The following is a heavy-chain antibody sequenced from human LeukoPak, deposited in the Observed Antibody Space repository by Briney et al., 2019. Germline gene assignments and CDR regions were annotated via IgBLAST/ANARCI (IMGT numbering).Heavy chain of an antibody. D-gene: IGHD6-6*01. J-gene: IGHJ4*02. CDR3: ARLTRLSTSPDRYYLDY. V-gene: IGHV4-4*09. Sequence: PETLSLTCTVSGDSISSYYWSWIRQPPGKGLEWIGYIYTSGGTNYIPSLKGRVTISIDTSKNQFSLKLSSVTAADSAVYYCARLTRLSTSPDRYYLDYWGQGTLVTVSS. CDR2: IYTSGGT. CDR1: GDSISSYY.